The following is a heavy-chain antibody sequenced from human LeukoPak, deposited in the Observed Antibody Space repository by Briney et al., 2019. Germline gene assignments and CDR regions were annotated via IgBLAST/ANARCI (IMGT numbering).Heavy chain of an antibody. CDR3: ARIYYSSSYDYWYFDL. CDR1: GDSISNSSYF. D-gene: IGHD6-13*01. CDR2: IYYSVNT. J-gene: IGHJ2*01. V-gene: IGHV4-39*07. Sequence: SETLSLTCTVSGDSISNSSYFWGWIRQPPGMGLEWIGSIYYSVNTYYNPSLKSRVTISVDTSKNQFSLKLTSVTAADTAVYYCARIYYSSSYDYWYFDLWGRGTLVTVSS.